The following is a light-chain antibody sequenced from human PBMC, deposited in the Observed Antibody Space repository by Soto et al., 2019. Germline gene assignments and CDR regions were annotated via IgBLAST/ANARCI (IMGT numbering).Light chain of an antibody. J-gene: IGLJ1*01. CDR3: SSYTGRSPLFV. CDR1: SSDVGNYNY. V-gene: IGLV2-14*01. Sequence: QSALTQPASVSGSPGQSITISCTGTSSDVGNYNYVSWYQQHPGKAPKLMIFEVSDRPSGVSYRFSGSKSGNTASLTISGRQAEDEADYYCSSYTGRSPLFVFGTGTKVTVL. CDR2: EVS.